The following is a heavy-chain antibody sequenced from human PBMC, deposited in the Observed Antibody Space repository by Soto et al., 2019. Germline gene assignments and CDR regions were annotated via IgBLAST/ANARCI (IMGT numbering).Heavy chain of an antibody. D-gene: IGHD6-6*01. Sequence: SVKVSCKASGGTFSSYTISWVRQAPGQGLEWMGRIIPILGIANYAQKFQGRVTITADKSTSTAYMELSSLRSEDTAVYYCARVAARLVYYYYYMDVWGKGTTVTVSS. J-gene: IGHJ6*03. CDR1: GGTFSSYT. V-gene: IGHV1-69*02. CDR2: IIPILGIA. CDR3: ARVAARLVYYYYYMDV.